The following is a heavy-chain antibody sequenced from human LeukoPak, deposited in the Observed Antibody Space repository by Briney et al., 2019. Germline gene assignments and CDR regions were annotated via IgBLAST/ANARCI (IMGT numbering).Heavy chain of an antibody. V-gene: IGHV3-30*18. J-gene: IGHJ4*02. Sequence: PGGSLRLSCAASGFTFSSYGMPWVRQAPGKGLEWVAVISYDGSNKYYADSVKGRFTISRDNSKNTLYLQMNSLRAEDTAVYYCAKDRLEYYYDSSGYYFDYWGQGTLVTVSS. CDR3: AKDRLEYYYDSSGYYFDY. CDR2: ISYDGSNK. D-gene: IGHD3-22*01. CDR1: GFTFSSYG.